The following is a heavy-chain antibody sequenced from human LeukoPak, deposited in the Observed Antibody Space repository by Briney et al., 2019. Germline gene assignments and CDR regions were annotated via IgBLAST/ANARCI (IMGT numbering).Heavy chain of an antibody. D-gene: IGHD6-13*01. CDR2: IYAGNGNT. V-gene: IGHV1-3*01. CDR1: GYTFTNYA. Sequence: ASVKVSCKASGYTFTNYAMHWVRQAPGQRLEWMGWIYAGNGNTKYSQKFQGRVTITRDTSASTAYMELSSLRSEDTAVYYCAWVDSSSWYSAFNIWGQGTMVTVSS. J-gene: IGHJ3*02. CDR3: AWVDSSSWYSAFNI.